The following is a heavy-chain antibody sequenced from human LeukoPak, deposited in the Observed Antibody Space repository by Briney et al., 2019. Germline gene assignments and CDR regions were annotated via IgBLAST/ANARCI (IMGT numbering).Heavy chain of an antibody. J-gene: IGHJ5*02. D-gene: IGHD3-10*01. V-gene: IGHV1-18*01. CDR3: ARDNPESWFGEHVWFDP. CDR2: ISAYNGNT. CDR1: GYTFTSYG. Sequence: ASVTVSCKASGYTFTSYGISWVRQAPGQGLEWMGWISAYNGNTNYAQKLQGRVTMTTDTSTSTAYMELRSLRSDDTAVYYCARDNPESWFGEHVWFDPWGQGTLVTVSS.